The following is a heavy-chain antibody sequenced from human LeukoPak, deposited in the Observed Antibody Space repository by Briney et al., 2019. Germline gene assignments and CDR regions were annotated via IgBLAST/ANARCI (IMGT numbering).Heavy chain of an antibody. CDR2: ISAYNGNT. CDR3: ARDSFVVVGATPSPDY. CDR1: GYTFTSYG. J-gene: IGHJ4*02. V-gene: IGHV1-18*01. D-gene: IGHD1-26*01. Sequence: GASVKVSCKASGYTFTSYGISWVRQAPGQGLEWMGWISAYNGNTNYAQKLQGRVTMTTDTSTSTAYMELRSLRSDDTAVYYCARDSFVVVGATPSPDYWGQGTTVTVSS.